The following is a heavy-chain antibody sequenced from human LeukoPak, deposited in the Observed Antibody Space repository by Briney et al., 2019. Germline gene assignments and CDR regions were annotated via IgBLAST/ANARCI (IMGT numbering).Heavy chain of an antibody. CDR2: ISSSGSTI. J-gene: IGHJ4*02. Sequence: GGSLRLSCAASGFTFSDYYMSWIRQAPGKGLEWVSYISSSGSTIYYADSVKGRFTISRDNAKNSLYLQMNSLRAEDTAVYYCARSVVVLAAAPDYWGQGTLVTVSS. CDR1: GFTFSDYY. D-gene: IGHD2-2*01. V-gene: IGHV3-11*01. CDR3: ARSVVVLAAAPDY.